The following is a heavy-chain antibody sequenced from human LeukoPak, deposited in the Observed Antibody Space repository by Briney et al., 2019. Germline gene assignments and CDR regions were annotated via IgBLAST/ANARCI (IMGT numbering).Heavy chain of an antibody. V-gene: IGHV4-39*01. CDR1: GGSMSSNGYY. CDR3: ASQQSSGWPPRGDDY. J-gene: IGHJ4*02. CDR2: IYYSGST. Sequence: SETLSLTCSVSGGSMSSNGYYWGWIRQPPGKGLDWIGSIYYSGSTHYNPSLASRVTISVATSKSQFSLMLSSVTAADTAVYYCASQQSSGWPPRGDDYWGQGILVTVSS. D-gene: IGHD6-19*01.